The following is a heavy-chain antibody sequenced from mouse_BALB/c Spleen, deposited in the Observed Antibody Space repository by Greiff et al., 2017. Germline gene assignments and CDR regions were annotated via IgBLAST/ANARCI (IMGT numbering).Heavy chain of an antibody. D-gene: IGHD1-1*01. V-gene: IGHV5-6-5*01. CDR3: ARKTTVFDY. CDR2: ISSGGST. Sequence: DVHLVESGGGLVKPGGSLKLSCAASGFTFSSYAMSWVRQTPEKRLEWVASISSGGSTYYPDSVKGRFTISRDNARNILYLQMSSLRSEDTAMYYCARKTTVFDYWGQGTTLTVSS. CDR1: GFTFSSYA. J-gene: IGHJ2*01.